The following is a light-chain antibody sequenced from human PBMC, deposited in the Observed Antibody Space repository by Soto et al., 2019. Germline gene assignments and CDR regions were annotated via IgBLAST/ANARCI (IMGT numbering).Light chain of an antibody. J-gene: IGKJ5*01. CDR3: QHYYNWPLT. CDR2: GTS. V-gene: IGKV3-15*01. Sequence: EIVMTQSPATLSVSPGDRATLSCRASQSVSRNLAWYQQKPGQAPSLLIYGTSTRATGIPARFSGSGSGTEFTLTISSLQSEDFAVYYCQHYYNWPLTFGQGTRLEI. CDR1: QSVSRN.